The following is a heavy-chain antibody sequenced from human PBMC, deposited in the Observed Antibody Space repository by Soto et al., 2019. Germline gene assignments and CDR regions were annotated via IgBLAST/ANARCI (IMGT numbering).Heavy chain of an antibody. CDR2: FYPMVGVA. D-gene: IGHD5-12*01. V-gene: IGHV1-69*04. J-gene: IGHJ4*02. CDR3: AREMTSTTSDTSFDY. CDR1: GGTFDRYT. Sequence: QVQLIQSGSEMKKPGSSVKVSCQAPGGTFDRYTVSWVRQAPGQGLEWMGRFYPMVGVAKYSPNFEGRATLTADRSRSRAYLVLSTLRSDDTAVYYGAREMTSTTSDTSFDYWGQGTLISVS.